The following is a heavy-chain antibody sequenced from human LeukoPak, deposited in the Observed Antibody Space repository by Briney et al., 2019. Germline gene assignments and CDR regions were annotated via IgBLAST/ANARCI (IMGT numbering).Heavy chain of an antibody. CDR2: IYTSGST. CDR3: ARTKIRGYSYGYRRCWFDP. D-gene: IGHD5-18*01. CDR1: GGSISSYY. J-gene: IGHJ5*02. V-gene: IGHV4-4*07. Sequence: SETLSLTCTVSGGSISSYYWSWIRQPAGKGLEWIGRIYTSGSTNYNPSLKSRVTMSVDTSKNQFSLKLSSVTAADTAVYYCARTKIRGYSYGYRRCWFDPWGQGTLVTVSS.